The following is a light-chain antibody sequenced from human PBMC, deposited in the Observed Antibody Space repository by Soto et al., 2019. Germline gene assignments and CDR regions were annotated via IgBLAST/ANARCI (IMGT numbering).Light chain of an antibody. CDR1: QGIAPY. Sequence: DVQMTQSPSSLSAFVGDRVTITCRASQGIAPYLAWFQQKPGKVPKLLIYATSTLQSGVPSRFSGSGSVTDFTLTISSLQPEDVATYYCQKYNSAPLTFCGGTKVEIK. CDR2: ATS. V-gene: IGKV1-27*01. J-gene: IGKJ4*01. CDR3: QKYNSAPLT.